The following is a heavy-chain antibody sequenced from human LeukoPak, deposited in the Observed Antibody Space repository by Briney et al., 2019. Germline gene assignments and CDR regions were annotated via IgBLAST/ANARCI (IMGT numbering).Heavy chain of an antibody. CDR2: IYYSGST. CDR3: ARPNMITFGGVIVHPIDY. Sequence: PSETLSLTCTVPGGSISSSSYYWGWIRQPPGKGLEWIGSIYYSGSTYYNPSLKSRVTISVDTSKNQFSLKLSSVTAADTAVYYCARPNMITFGGVIVHPIDYWGQGTLVTVSS. D-gene: IGHD3-16*02. CDR1: GGSISSSSYY. J-gene: IGHJ4*02. V-gene: IGHV4-39*01.